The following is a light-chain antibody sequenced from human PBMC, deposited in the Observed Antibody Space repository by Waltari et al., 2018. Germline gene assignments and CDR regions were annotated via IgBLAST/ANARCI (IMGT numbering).Light chain of an antibody. V-gene: IGLV3-25*03. CDR2: KDT. CDR1: ALTRQY. CDR3: QSTYINNTYVWV. Sequence: SHELTQPPSVSVSPGQTARITCSGDALTRQYTYWYQQKSGQAPVLVIYKDTDRPSGIPDRFSGSSSGSTVTLTISGVQAEDEADYYCQSTYINNTYVWVFGEGTKLTVL. J-gene: IGLJ3*02.